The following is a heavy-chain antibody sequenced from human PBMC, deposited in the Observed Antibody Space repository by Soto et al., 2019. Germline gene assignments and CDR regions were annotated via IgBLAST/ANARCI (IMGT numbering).Heavy chain of an antibody. D-gene: IGHD2-21*02. CDR1: GGSISSGGYS. J-gene: IGHJ4*02. CDR2: IYQSGST. V-gene: IGHV4-30-2*01. CDR3: ARAYSGGDAYFDY. Sequence: SETLSLTCAVSGGSISSGGYSWGWIRQPPGKGLEWIGYIYQSGSTYYNPSLKSRVTIAADRSKNQFSLNLASVTAADTAVYYRARAYSGGDAYFDYWGQGTLVTVSS.